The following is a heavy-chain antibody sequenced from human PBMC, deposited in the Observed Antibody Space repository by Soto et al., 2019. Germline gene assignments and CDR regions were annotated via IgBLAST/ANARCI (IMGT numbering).Heavy chain of an antibody. J-gene: IGHJ4*02. CDR1: GYTFTSYG. Sequence: ASVKVSCKASGYTFTSYGISWVRQAPGQGLEWMGWISAYNGNTNYAQKLQGRVTMTTDTSTSTAYMELRSLRSDDTAVYYCARGARLRYFDWLSYPDYWGQGTLVTVSS. CDR3: ARGARLRYFDWLSYPDY. V-gene: IGHV1-18*01. CDR2: ISAYNGNT. D-gene: IGHD3-9*01.